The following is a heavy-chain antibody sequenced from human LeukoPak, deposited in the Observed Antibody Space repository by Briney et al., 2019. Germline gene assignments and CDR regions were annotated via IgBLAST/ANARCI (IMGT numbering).Heavy chain of an antibody. J-gene: IGHJ4*02. V-gene: IGHV3-11*01. CDR3: ARGYSYGFFDY. CDR1: GFTFSDYY. D-gene: IGHD5-18*01. Sequence: GGSLRLSCAASGFTFSDYYMTWIRQAPGKGLEWVSYISGVASDIYYGDSVKGRFTISRDNAKNSVYLQMNSLRSDDTAVYYCARGYSYGFFDYWGQGTLVTVSS. CDR2: ISGVASDI.